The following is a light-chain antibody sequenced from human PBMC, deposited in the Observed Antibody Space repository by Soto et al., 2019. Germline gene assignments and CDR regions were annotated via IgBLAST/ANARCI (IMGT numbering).Light chain of an antibody. CDR2: GAS. CDR1: QSVASGY. Sequence: ETVLTQSPGTLSLSAGERATLSCRASQSVASGYLVWYQQKPGQTPTVLIYGASTRAAGIPDRFSGSVSGTDFTLTISRLEPEDFAVYYCQLYESSPTFGQGTKVDNK. J-gene: IGKJ1*01. V-gene: IGKV3-20*01. CDR3: QLYESSPT.